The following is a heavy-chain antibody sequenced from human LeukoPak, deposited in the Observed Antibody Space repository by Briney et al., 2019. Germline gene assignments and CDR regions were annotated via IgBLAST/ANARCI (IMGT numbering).Heavy chain of an antibody. Sequence: SETLSLTCAVYGGSFSVYYWSWIRQPPGKGLEWIGEINHSGSTNYHPSLKSRVTISVNTSKNQFSMKLSSVAVEDTAVYYCARGGDIVVVPAAKLRRTDYYYGMDVWGKGTTVTVSS. D-gene: IGHD2-2*01. CDR1: GGSFSVYY. V-gene: IGHV4-34*01. CDR3: ARGGDIVVVPAAKLRRTDYYYGMDV. J-gene: IGHJ6*04. CDR2: INHSGST.